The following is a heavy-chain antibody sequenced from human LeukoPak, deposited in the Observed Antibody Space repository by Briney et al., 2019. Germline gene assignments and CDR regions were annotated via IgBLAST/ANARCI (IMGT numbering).Heavy chain of an antibody. CDR1: GFSIVDYA. Sequence: GRSLRLSCTASGFSIVDYALSWFRLAPGEGLEWVGYIASKTYGETTQYAASVKGRFFISRDDSKNIAYLQMNSLKTGDTAVYYCAKDVYSSLVFDYWGQGTLVTVSS. D-gene: IGHD6-13*01. CDR3: AKDVYSSLVFDY. V-gene: IGHV3-49*03. J-gene: IGHJ4*02. CDR2: IASKTYGETT.